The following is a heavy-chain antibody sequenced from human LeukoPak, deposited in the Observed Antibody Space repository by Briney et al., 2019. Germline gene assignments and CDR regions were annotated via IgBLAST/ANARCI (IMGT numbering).Heavy chain of an antibody. CDR2: IYSSGST. J-gene: IGHJ4*02. CDR3: ASPFGWLPR. D-gene: IGHD3-10*01. V-gene: IGHV4-4*07. CDR1: GGSISSYY. Sequence: PSETLSLTCTVSGGSISSYYWSWIRQPAGKGLEWIGRIYSSGSTNYNPCLQRRVTMSVDTSKNQFSLKLRSVTAADTAVYYCASPFGWLPRWGQGTLVTVSS.